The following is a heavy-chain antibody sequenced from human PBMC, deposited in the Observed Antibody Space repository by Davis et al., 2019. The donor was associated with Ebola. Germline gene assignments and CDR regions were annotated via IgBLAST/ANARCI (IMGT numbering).Heavy chain of an antibody. D-gene: IGHD3-10*01. CDR1: GDSISTSNW. J-gene: IGHJ4*02. V-gene: IGHV4-4*02. CDR3: ARDGQGDAYYFDY. Sequence: PSETLSLTCAVSGDSISTSNWWSWVRQPPGKGLEWIGEIYHSGITNYNPSLKSRVTILVDKSKNQFSLKLSSVTAADTAVYYCARDGQGDAYYFDYWGQGTLVTVSS. CDR2: IYHSGIT.